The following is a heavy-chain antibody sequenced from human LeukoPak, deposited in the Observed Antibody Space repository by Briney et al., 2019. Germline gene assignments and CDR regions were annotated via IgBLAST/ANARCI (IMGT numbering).Heavy chain of an antibody. V-gene: IGHV4-59*13. CDR1: GGSISSYY. J-gene: IGHJ4*02. D-gene: IGHD4-17*01. CDR3: ARVSLEDGDVNFDY. Sequence: SETLSLTCTVSGGSISSYYWSWIRQPPGKGLEWIGYIYYSGSTNYNPSLKSRVTISGDTYKNQFSLELSSVSAADRAVYYCARVSLEDGDVNFDYWGQGTLVTVSS. CDR2: IYYSGST.